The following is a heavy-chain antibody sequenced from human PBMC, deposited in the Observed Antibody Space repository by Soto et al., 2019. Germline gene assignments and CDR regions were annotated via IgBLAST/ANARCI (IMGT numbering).Heavy chain of an antibody. CDR1: GFTFSSYA. V-gene: IGHV3-30-3*01. CDR2: ISYDGSNK. CDR3: ARDPGSGSYPPGGDGMDV. Sequence: LRLSCAASGFTFSSYAMHWVRQAPGKGLEWVAVISYDGSNKYYADSVKGRFTISRDNSKNTLYLQMNSLRAEDTAVYYCARDPGSGSYPPGGDGMDVWGQGTTVTV. D-gene: IGHD1-26*01. J-gene: IGHJ6*02.